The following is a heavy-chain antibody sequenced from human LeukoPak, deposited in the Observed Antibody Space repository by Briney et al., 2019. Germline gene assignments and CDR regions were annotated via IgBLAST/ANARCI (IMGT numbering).Heavy chain of an antibody. Sequence: KPGGSLRLSCAASGFSFSAYNMNWVRQAPGEGLEWISSITSSSSYIYYADSVKGRFTISRDNSKNTLYLQVNSLRAEDTAVYYCAKGRVGYSGYDYLFFDYWGQGTLVTVSS. V-gene: IGHV3-21*01. J-gene: IGHJ4*02. CDR3: AKGRVGYSGYDYLFFDY. CDR2: ITSSSSYI. D-gene: IGHD5-12*01. CDR1: GFSFSAYN.